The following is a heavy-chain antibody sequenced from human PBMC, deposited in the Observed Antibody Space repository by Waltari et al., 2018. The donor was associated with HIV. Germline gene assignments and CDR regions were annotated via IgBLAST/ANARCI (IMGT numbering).Heavy chain of an antibody. J-gene: IGHJ5*02. V-gene: IGHV3-53*04. Sequence: EVQLVESGGGLVQPGGSLRLSCAASGFTVSSNYMSWVRQAPGKGLEWVSVIYSGGSTYYADSVKGRFTISRHNSKNTLYLQMNSLRAEDTAVYYCARVRCSSTSCYMGDNWFDPWGQGTLVTVSS. CDR3: ARVRCSSTSCYMGDNWFDP. CDR2: IYSGGST. D-gene: IGHD2-2*02. CDR1: GFTVSSNY.